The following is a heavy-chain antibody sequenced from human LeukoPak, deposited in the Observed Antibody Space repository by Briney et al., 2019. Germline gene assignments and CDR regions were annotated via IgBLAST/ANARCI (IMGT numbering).Heavy chain of an antibody. D-gene: IGHD5-12*01. Sequence: PGGSLRLSCAASGFTFSSYWMSWVRRAPGEGLEWVANIKQDGSEKYYVDSVKGRFTISRDNAKNSLYLQMNSLRAEDTAVYYCARPLGSGYDYPTYFDYWGQGTLVTVSS. CDR3: ARPLGSGYDYPTYFDY. J-gene: IGHJ4*02. CDR2: IKQDGSEK. CDR1: GFTFSSYW. V-gene: IGHV3-7*01.